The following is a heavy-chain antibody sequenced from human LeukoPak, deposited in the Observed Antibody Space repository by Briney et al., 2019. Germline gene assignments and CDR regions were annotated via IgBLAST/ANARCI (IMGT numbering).Heavy chain of an antibody. D-gene: IGHD1-26*01. CDR1: GGTFSSYA. J-gene: IGHJ5*02. CDR3: ARDTKRSRARWENLGFDP. V-gene: IGHV1-69*05. CDR2: IIPMFGTA. Sequence: ASVKVSCKASGGTFSSYAISWVRQAPGQGLEWMGGIIPMFGTANYAQKLQGRVTMTTDTSTSTAYMELRSLRSDDTAVYYCARDTKRSRARWENLGFDPWGQGTLVTVSS.